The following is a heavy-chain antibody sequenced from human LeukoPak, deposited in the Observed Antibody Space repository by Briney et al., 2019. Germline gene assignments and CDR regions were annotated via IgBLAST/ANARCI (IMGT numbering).Heavy chain of an antibody. CDR2: IYYSGST. CDR3: ARIYDSSGYHAFDI. V-gene: IGHV4-59*01. Sequence: MASETLSLTCTVSGGSINSYYWSWIRQPPGKGLEWIGYIYYSGSTNYNPSLKSRVTISVDTSKNQFSLKLSSVTAADTAVYYCARIYDSSGYHAFDIWGQGTMVTVSS. J-gene: IGHJ3*02. CDR1: GGSINSYY. D-gene: IGHD3-22*01.